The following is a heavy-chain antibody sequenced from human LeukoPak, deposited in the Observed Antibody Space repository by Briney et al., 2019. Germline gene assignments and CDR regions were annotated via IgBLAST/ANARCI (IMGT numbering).Heavy chain of an antibody. J-gene: IGHJ4*02. CDR2: IKKDGSEK. Sequence: GGSLRLSCTVSGFTVSSNSMSWVRQAPGKGLEWVANIKKDGSEKYYVDAVKGRFTISRDNTKNSLFLQMNNLRVDDTAVYYCVRDYRGGWNDYWGQGTLVTVSS. CDR3: VRDYRGGWNDY. D-gene: IGHD1-26*01. V-gene: IGHV3-7*01. CDR1: GFTVSSNS.